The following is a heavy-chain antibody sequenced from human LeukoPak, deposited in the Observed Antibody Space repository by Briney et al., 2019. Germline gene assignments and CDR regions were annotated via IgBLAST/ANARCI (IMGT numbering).Heavy chain of an antibody. J-gene: IGHJ4*02. CDR2: IYSSGTT. CDR1: GGSISNYY. Sequence: PSETLSLTCTVSGGSISNYYWSWIRQPAGKGLEWIGRIYSSGTTIYNPSLKSRVTMSVDTSKNQFSLKLSSVTAADTAVYFCASGSSGYNPWGQGTLVTVSS. CDR3: ASGSSGYNP. D-gene: IGHD5-12*01. V-gene: IGHV4-4*07.